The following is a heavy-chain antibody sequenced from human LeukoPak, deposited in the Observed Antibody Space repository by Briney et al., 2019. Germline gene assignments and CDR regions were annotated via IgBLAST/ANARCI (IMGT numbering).Heavy chain of an antibody. CDR3: ARYLRRPYYFDY. Sequence: SETLSLTCAVYGGSFSGYYWSWIRQPPGKGLEWIGEINHSGSTNYSPSLKSRVTISVDTSKNQFSLKLSSATAADPAVYYCARYLRRPYYFDYGGQGPLVTVSS. V-gene: IGHV4-34*01. CDR1: GGSFSGYY. CDR2: INHSGST. J-gene: IGHJ4*02.